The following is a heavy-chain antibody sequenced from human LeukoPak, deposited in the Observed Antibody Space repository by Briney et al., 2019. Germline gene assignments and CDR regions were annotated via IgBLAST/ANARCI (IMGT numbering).Heavy chain of an antibody. V-gene: IGHV3-33*01. D-gene: IGHD3-10*01. CDR3: ARDRSGSLAGGDY. CDR1: GFTFSSYG. CDR2: IWYDGSNK. Sequence: GGSLRLSCAASGFTFSSYGMHWVRQAPGKGLEWVAVIWYDGSNKYYADSVKGRFTISRDNSKNTPYLQMNSLRAEDTAVYYCARDRSGSLAGGDYWGQGTLVTVSS. J-gene: IGHJ4*02.